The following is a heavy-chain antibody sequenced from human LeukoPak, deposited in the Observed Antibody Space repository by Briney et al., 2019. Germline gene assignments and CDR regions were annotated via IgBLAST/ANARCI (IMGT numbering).Heavy chain of an antibody. CDR3: AKEGYYYDSSGYYLGY. V-gene: IGHV3-23*01. Sequence: GGSLRLSCAASGFTFSSYAMSWVRQAPGKGLEWVSAISGSGGNTYYADSVKGRFTISRDNSKNTLYLQMNSLRAEDTAVYYCAKEGYYYDSSGYYLGYWGQGTLVTVSS. CDR2: ISGSGGNT. D-gene: IGHD3-22*01. J-gene: IGHJ4*02. CDR1: GFTFSSYA.